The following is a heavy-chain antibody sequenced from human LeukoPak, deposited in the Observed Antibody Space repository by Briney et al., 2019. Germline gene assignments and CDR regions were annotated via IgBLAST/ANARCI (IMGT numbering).Heavy chain of an antibody. Sequence: SGGSLRLSCAASGFTVSSNYMSWVRQAPGKGLEWVSVIYSGGSTYYADSVKGRFTISRDNSKNTLYLQMNSLRAEDTAVYYCARGITGTTGSDAFDIWGQGTMVTVSS. D-gene: IGHD1-1*01. CDR1: GFTVSSNY. CDR3: ARGITGTTGSDAFDI. CDR2: IYSGGST. V-gene: IGHV3-53*01. J-gene: IGHJ3*02.